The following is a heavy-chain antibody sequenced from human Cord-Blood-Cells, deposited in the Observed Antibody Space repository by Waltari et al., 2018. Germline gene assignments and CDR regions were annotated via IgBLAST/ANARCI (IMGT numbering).Heavy chain of an antibody. J-gene: IGHJ4*02. V-gene: IGHV3-33*01. CDR3: ARDEVLAAAGLVDY. D-gene: IGHD6-13*01. Sequence: QVQLVESGGGVVQPGRSLRLSCAASGFTFSSYGMHWVRQAPGKGLELVAVIWYDGSNKYYADSVKGRFTISRDNSKNTLYLQMNSLRAEDTAVYYCARDEVLAAAGLVDYWGQGTLVTVSS. CDR1: GFTFSSYG. CDR2: IWYDGSNK.